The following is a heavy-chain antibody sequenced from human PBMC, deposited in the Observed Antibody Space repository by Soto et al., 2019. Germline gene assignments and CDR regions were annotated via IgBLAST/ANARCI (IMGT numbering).Heavy chain of an antibody. J-gene: IGHJ4*02. CDR1: GDSVSSDSYY. Sequence: SETLSLTCTVTGDSVSSDSYYWTWIRQPPGKGLEWIGYIHSSGSTKYNPSLKSRVTMSLDTSSNQFSLALTSVTAADAAVYYCARDIRGYSRAFDCWGQGTLVTVSS. CDR3: ARDIRGYSRAFDC. V-gene: IGHV4-61*01. CDR2: IHSSGST. D-gene: IGHD5-18*01.